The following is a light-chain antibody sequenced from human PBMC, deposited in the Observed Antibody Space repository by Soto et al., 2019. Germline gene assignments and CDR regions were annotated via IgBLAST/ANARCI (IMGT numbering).Light chain of an antibody. J-gene: IGLJ1*01. V-gene: IGLV2-14*03. CDR2: DVR. CDR3: SAYTSSSTPYV. CDR1: SNDVGGYNY. Sequence: QSVLTQPASVSGSPGQSITISCTGTSNDVGGYNYVSWYQQHPDTAPKLIIYDVRYRPSGVSNRFSGSKSGNTASLTISGLQAEDESDYYCSAYTSSSTPYVFGSGTKVTVL.